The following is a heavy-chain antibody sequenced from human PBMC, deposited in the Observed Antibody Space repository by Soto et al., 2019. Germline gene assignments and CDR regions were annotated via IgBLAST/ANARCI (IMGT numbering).Heavy chain of an antibody. CDR1: GFTFSSYG. D-gene: IGHD3-16*02. Sequence: QVQLVESGGGVVQPGRSLRLSCAASGFTFSSYGMHWVRQAPGKGLEWVAVISYDGSNKYYADSVKGRFTISRDNSKNTLYLQMNSLRAEDTAVYYCAKDEYYDYIWGSYRFGTFDYWGQGTLVTVSS. CDR3: AKDEYYDYIWGSYRFGTFDY. CDR2: ISYDGSNK. V-gene: IGHV3-30*18. J-gene: IGHJ4*02.